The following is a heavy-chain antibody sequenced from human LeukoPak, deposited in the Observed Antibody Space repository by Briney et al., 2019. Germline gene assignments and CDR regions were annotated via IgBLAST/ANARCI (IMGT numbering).Heavy chain of an antibody. CDR2: ISSSGSTI. Sequence: PGGSLRLSCAASGFTFSDYYMSWIRQAPGKGLEWVSHISSSGSTIYYADSVKGRFTISRDNAKNSLYLQMNSLRAEDTAVYYCARDDFWSGYYSDYWGQGTLVTVSS. CDR1: GFTFSDYY. J-gene: IGHJ4*02. CDR3: ARDDFWSGYYSDY. V-gene: IGHV3-11*01. D-gene: IGHD3-3*01.